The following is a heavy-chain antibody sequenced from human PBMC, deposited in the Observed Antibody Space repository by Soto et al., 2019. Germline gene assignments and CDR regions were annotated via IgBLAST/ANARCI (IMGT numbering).Heavy chain of an antibody. CDR2: IIGSGGTP. Sequence: PGGSLRLSCAASGFTFDIYAMSWVRQAPGKGLEWVSTIIGSGGTPYYADSVKGRFTISRDNSKNTLYVQMNSLRADDTAEYYCAKHSGYDHYYDMDVWGQGTTVTVPS. D-gene: IGHD5-12*01. CDR1: GFTFDIYA. J-gene: IGHJ6*02. CDR3: AKHSGYDHYYDMDV. V-gene: IGHV3-23*01.